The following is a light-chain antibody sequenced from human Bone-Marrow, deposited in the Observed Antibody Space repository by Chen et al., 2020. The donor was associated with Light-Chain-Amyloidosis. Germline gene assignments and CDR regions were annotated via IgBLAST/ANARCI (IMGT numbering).Light chain of an antibody. V-gene: IGLV6-57*01. Sequence: NFLLTQPHSVSESPGKTVIISCTRSSDSIATNYVQWYQQRPGSSPTTVISEDDQRPSGVPDRFSGSIDRSSNSASLTISGLKTEDEADYYCQSYQGSSQGVFGGGTKLTVL. J-gene: IGLJ3*02. CDR3: QSYQGSSQGV. CDR2: EDD. CDR1: SDSIATNY.